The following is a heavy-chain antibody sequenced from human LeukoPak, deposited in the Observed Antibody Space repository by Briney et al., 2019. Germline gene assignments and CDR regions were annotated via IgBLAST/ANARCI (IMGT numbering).Heavy chain of an antibody. CDR2: IYHSGST. Sequence: PSEALSLTCTVSGYSISSGYYWGWIRQPPGKGLEWIGSIYHSGSTYYNPSLKSRVTISVDTSKNQFSLKLSSVTAADTAVYYCARGSGYCSGGSCYSAFDIWGQGTMVNGSS. V-gene: IGHV4-38-2*02. CDR3: ARGSGYCSGGSCYSAFDI. CDR1: GYSISSGYY. J-gene: IGHJ3*02. D-gene: IGHD2-15*01.